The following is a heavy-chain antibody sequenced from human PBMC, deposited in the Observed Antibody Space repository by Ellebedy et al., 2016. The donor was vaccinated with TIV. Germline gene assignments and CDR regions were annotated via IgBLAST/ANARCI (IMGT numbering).Heavy chain of an antibody. CDR1: GYTFTSYG. CDR2: ISAYNGNT. CDR3: ATEGPIYYYDSSGYSDAFDI. Sequence: ASVKVSCKASGYTFTSYGISWVRQAPGQGLEWMGWISAYNGNTNYAQKFQGRVTMTEDTSTDTAYMELSSLRSEDTAVYYCATEGPIYYYDSSGYSDAFDIWGQGTMVTVSS. D-gene: IGHD3-22*01. J-gene: IGHJ3*02. V-gene: IGHV1-18*01.